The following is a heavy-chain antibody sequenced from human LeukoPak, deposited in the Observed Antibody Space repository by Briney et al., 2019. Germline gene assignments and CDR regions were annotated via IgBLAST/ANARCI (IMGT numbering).Heavy chain of an antibody. J-gene: IGHJ4*02. V-gene: IGHV4-61*02. CDR3: ARHYYVDPFDY. CDR2: IYTSGST. Sequence: SETLSLTCTVSGGSISSGSYYWSWIRQPAGKGLEWIGRIYTSGSTNYNPSLKSRVTISVDTSKNQFSLKLSSVTAADTAVYYCARHYYVDPFDYWGQGTLVTVSS. D-gene: IGHD3-16*01. CDR1: GGSISSGSYY.